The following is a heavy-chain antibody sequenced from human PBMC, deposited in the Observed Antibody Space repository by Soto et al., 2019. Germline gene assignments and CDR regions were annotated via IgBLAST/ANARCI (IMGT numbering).Heavy chain of an antibody. D-gene: IGHD6-13*01. V-gene: IGHV4-34*01. J-gene: IGHJ4*02. CDR3: AREGIAAAGTLDY. Sequence: QVQLQQWGAGLLKPSETLSLTCAVYGGSFSGYYWSWIRQPPGKGLEWIGEINHSGSTNYNPSHKSRVTISVDTSKNKFSLKLSAVTAADTAVYYCAREGIAAAGTLDYWGQGTLVTVSS. CDR1: GGSFSGYY. CDR2: INHSGST.